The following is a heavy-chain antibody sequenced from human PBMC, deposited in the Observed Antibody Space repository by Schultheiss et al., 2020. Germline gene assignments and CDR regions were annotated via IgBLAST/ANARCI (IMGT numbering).Heavy chain of an antibody. CDR2: IRSKAYGGTT. V-gene: IGHV3-49*03. CDR1: GFTFGDYA. D-gene: IGHD6-19*01. CDR3: TSSVGWSDAFDI. J-gene: IGHJ3*02. Sequence: SCTASGFTFGDYAMSWFRQAPGKGLEWVGFIRSKAYGGTTEYAASVKGRFTISRDDSKSIAYLQMNSLKTEDTAVYYCTSSVGWSDAFDICGQGTMVTVSS.